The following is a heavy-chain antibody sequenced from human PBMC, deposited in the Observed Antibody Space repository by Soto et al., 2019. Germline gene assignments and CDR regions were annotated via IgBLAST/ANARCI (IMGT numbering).Heavy chain of an antibody. Sequence: ASVKVSCKASGYTFTSYGISWVRQAPGQGLEWMGWISAYNGNTNYAQKLQGRVTMTTDTSTSTAYMELRSLRSDDTAVYYCARDLGYCSSTSCRQKRYYYGMDVWGQGTTVTV. CDR3: ARDLGYCSSTSCRQKRYYYGMDV. V-gene: IGHV1-18*04. CDR2: ISAYNGNT. CDR1: GYTFTSYG. J-gene: IGHJ6*02. D-gene: IGHD2-2*01.